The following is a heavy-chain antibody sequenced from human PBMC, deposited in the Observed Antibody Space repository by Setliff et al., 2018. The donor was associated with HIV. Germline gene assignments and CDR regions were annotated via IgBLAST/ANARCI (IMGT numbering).Heavy chain of an antibody. V-gene: IGHV4-4*07. J-gene: IGHJ6*03. D-gene: IGHD2-8*01. CDR3: AKDAGVTGGLYRYYIDA. CDR2: VYMSGKT. CDR1: GVSIDKNY. Sequence: SETLSLTCTVSGVSIDKNYWSWVRRPPGKGLEWIGRVYMSGKTNYSPSLKSRVTMSADTSKNQVSLTLTSVTAADTAVYYCAKDAGVTGGLYRYYIDAWGNGTTVTVSS.